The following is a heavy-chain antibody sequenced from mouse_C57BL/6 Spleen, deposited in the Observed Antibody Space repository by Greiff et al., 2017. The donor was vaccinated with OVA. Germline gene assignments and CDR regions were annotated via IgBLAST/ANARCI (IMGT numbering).Heavy chain of an antibody. J-gene: IGHJ1*03. V-gene: IGHV1-64*01. D-gene: IGHD2-5*01. CDR2: IHPNSGST. CDR3: ARNYYSNYWYFDV. CDR1: GYTFTSYW. Sequence: VKLQQPGAELVKPGASVKLSCKASGYTFTSYWMHWVKQRPGQGLEWIGMIHPNSGSTNYNEKFKSKATLTVDKSSSTAYMQLSSLTSEDSAVYYCARNYYSNYWYFDVWGTGTTVTVSS.